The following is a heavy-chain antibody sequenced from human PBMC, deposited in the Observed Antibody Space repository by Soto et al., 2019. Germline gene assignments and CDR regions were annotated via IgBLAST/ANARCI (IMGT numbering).Heavy chain of an antibody. CDR2: IWYDGSNK. D-gene: IGHD6-19*01. Sequence: GGSLRLSCAASGFTFSSYGMHWVRQAPGKGLEWVAVIWYDGSNKYHAESVKGRFTISRDNSKNTLYLQMNNLRAEDTAVYYCARDSHVGSGWQLTADYWGQGTLVTSPQ. CDR1: GFTFSSYG. V-gene: IGHV3-33*01. CDR3: ARDSHVGSGWQLTADY. J-gene: IGHJ4*02.